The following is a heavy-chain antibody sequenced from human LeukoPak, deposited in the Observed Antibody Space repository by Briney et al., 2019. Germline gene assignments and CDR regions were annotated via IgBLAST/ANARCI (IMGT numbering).Heavy chain of an antibody. D-gene: IGHD3-22*01. CDR1: GFTFSSYA. V-gene: IGHV3-23*01. Sequence: GGSLRLSCAASGFTFSSYAMSWVRQAPGKGLEWVSAISGSGGRTYYADSVKGRFTISRDNSKNTLYLQMNSLRAEDTAVFYCATDQDHGYFRQWGQGTLVIVSS. J-gene: IGHJ1*01. CDR2: ISGSGGRT. CDR3: ATDQDHGYFRQ.